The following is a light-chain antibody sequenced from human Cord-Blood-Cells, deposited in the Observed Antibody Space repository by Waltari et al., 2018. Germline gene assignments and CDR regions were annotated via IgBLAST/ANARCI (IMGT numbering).Light chain of an antibody. Sequence: DIQMTQSPSTLSASVGDRVTITCRAIQSISSWLAWYQQKPGKAPKLLIYKAYSLESGVPSRFSGSGSGTEFTLTISSLQPDDFATYYCQQYNSYPLTFGGGTKVEIK. CDR3: QQYNSYPLT. J-gene: IGKJ4*01. V-gene: IGKV1-5*03. CDR1: QSISSW. CDR2: KAY.